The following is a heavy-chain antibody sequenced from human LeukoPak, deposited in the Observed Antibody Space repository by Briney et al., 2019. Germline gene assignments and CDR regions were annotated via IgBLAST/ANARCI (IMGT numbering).Heavy chain of an antibody. Sequence: PGGSLRLSCAASRFTVSSNYMSWVRQAPGKGLEWVSVIYSGGSTYYADSVKGRFTISRDNSKNTLYPQMNSLRAEDTAVYYCAREPIYYYDSSGYVDAWGQGTMVTVSS. D-gene: IGHD3-22*01. CDR2: IYSGGST. V-gene: IGHV3-66*02. CDR3: AREPIYYYDSSGYVDA. CDR1: RFTVSSNY. J-gene: IGHJ3*01.